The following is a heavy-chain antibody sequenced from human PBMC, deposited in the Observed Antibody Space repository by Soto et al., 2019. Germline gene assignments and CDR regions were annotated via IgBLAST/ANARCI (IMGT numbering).Heavy chain of an antibody. CDR1: GYTFTGYY. V-gene: IGHV1-2*04. Sequence: QVQLVQSGAEVKKPGASVKVSCKASGYTFTGYYMHWVRQAPGQGLEWMGWINPNSGGTNYAQKYQGWVTMTRDTSISTGHMERSRLRSDDTAVYYCARRYYYGSGVDAFDIWGQGTMVTVSS. CDR3: ARRYYYGSGVDAFDI. CDR2: INPNSGGT. J-gene: IGHJ3*02. D-gene: IGHD3-10*01.